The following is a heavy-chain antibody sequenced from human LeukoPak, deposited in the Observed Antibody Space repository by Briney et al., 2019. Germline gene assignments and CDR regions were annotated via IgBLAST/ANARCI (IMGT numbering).Heavy chain of an antibody. V-gene: IGHV3-74*01. J-gene: IGHJ4*02. CDR2: INGDESTI. D-gene: IGHD2-21*02. CDR3: ASGEPLYCGGDCYPVDY. Sequence: GGSLRLSCAASGFTFSNSWMYWVRQAPGKGLVWVSRINGDESTIEYADSVKGRFTISRDNAKNTLFLQMNSLRVEDTAVYYCASGEPLYCGGDCYPVDYWGQGTLVTVSS. CDR1: GFTFSNSW.